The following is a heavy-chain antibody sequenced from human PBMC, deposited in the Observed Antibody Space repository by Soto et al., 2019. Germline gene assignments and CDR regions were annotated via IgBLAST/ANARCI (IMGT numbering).Heavy chain of an antibody. J-gene: IGHJ5*02. Sequence: ASETLSLTCAVSGGSISSGGYSWSWIRQPPGKGLEWIGYIYHSGSTYYNPSLKSRVTISVDRSKNQFSLKLSSVTAADTAVYYCAGRYSSSWSNWFDPWGQGTQVTVSS. D-gene: IGHD6-13*01. CDR3: AGRYSSSWSNWFDP. CDR2: IYHSGST. V-gene: IGHV4-30-2*01. CDR1: GGSISSGGYS.